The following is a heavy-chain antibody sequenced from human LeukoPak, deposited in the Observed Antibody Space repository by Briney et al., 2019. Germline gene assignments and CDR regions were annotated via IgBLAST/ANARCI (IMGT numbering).Heavy chain of an antibody. J-gene: IGHJ6*03. Sequence: SVKVSCKASGGTFSSYAISWVRQAPGQGFEWMGRIIPVFGTANYARKFQGRVTITTDESTSTAYMELSSLRSEDTAVYYCARDRDNWNDARGILWRNYYYYMDVWGKGTTVTVSS. V-gene: IGHV1-69*05. CDR2: IIPVFGTA. CDR3: ARDRDNWNDARGILWRNYYYYMDV. CDR1: GGTFSSYA. D-gene: IGHD1-20*01.